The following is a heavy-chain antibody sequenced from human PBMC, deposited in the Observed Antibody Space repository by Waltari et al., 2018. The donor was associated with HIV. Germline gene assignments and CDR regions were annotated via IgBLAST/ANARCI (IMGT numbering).Heavy chain of an antibody. D-gene: IGHD3-10*01. CDR1: GDSISDTPFY. Sequence: QLQMQESGPGLVKPSETLSLTCSVSGDSISDTPFYWGWIRQPPGKGLEWIGSISYSGTTYSKASLNSRVIVSVDTPKNQFSLHLRSVTAADTAVYYCVRHWVYGSVPSAIRTFDNWGQGTLVTVSS. J-gene: IGHJ4*02. CDR3: VRHWVYGSVPSAIRTFDN. CDR2: ISYSGTT. V-gene: IGHV4-39*01.